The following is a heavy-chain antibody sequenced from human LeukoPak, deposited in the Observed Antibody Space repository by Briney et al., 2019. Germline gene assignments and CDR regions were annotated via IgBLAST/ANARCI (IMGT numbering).Heavy chain of an antibody. CDR3: AREDGGLRN. D-gene: IGHD3-16*01. CDR1: GDSLTSNSVA. V-gene: IGHV6-1*01. Sequence: SQTLSLTCAISGDSLTSNSVAWTWIRQSPSRGLEWVGRTYYRSKWYDDYAVSVKSRASFSSDTSKNQFSLQLNSVTPEDTAIYYCAREDGGLRNWGQGTLVTVSS. J-gene: IGHJ4*02. CDR2: TYYRSKWYD.